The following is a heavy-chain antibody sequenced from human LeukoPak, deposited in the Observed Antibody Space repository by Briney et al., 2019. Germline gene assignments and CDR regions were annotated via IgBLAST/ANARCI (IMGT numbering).Heavy chain of an antibody. CDR1: GYTFTSYG. Sequence: GASVKVSCKASGYTFTSYGISWVRQAPGQGLEWMGWISAYNGNTNYAQKFQGRVTMTRDTSISTAYMELSRLRSDDTAVYYCARVRRAAAGFDYWGQGTLVTVSS. V-gene: IGHV1-18*01. CDR2: ISAYNGNT. CDR3: ARVRRAAAGFDY. D-gene: IGHD6-13*01. J-gene: IGHJ4*02.